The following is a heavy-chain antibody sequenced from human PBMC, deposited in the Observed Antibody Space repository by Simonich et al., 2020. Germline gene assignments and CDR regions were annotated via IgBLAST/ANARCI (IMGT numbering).Heavy chain of an antibody. V-gene: IGHV1-2*02. CDR3: ARDPVVPAAIRNAFDI. CDR1: GYTFTGYY. CDR2: INHNSGGT. J-gene: IGHJ3*02. D-gene: IGHD2-2*01. Sequence: QVQLVQSGAEVKKPGASVKVSCKASGYTFTGYYMHWVRQAPGQGLGWIGWINHNSGGTNYEQKLQGRVTMTRDTSISTAYMELSRLRSDDTAVYYCARDPVVPAAIRNAFDIWGQGTMVTVSS.